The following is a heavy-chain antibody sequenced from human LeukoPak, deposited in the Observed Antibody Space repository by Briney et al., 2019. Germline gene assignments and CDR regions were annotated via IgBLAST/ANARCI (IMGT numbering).Heavy chain of an antibody. CDR2: IYWNDDK. CDR3: AHAFDCSNYGYYFDY. J-gene: IGHJ4*02. V-gene: IGHV2-5*01. CDR1: GFSLSTSGVG. D-gene: IGHD4-4*01. Sequence: SGPTLVEPTQTLTLTCTFSGFSLSTSGVGVGWIRQPPGKALEWLALIYWNDDKRYSPSLKSRLTITKDTSKNQVVLTMTNMDPVDTATYYCAHAFDCSNYGYYFDYWGQGTLVTVSS.